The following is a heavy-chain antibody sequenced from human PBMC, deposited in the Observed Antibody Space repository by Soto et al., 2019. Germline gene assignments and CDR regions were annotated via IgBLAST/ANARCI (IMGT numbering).Heavy chain of an antibody. Sequence: ASVKVSCKASGGTFSSYTISWVRQAPGQGLEWMGRIIPILGIANYAQKFQGRVTITADKSTSTAYMELSSLRSEDTAVYYCARIFRPELRAFGYSENWFDPWGQGTLVTVSS. CDR1: GGTFSSYT. CDR3: ARIFRPELRAFGYSENWFDP. J-gene: IGHJ5*02. D-gene: IGHD1-7*01. V-gene: IGHV1-69*02. CDR2: IIPILGIA.